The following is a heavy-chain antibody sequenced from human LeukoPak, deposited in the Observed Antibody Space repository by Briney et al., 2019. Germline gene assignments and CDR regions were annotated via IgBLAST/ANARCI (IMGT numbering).Heavy chain of an antibody. CDR1: RYPFSNHV. CDR2: LWYDGSKE. J-gene: IGHJ4*02. D-gene: IGHD3-22*01. Sequence: GGSLRLSCSASRYPFSNHVMPWVRRAPARGLGRVAVLWYDGSKESYVDCMKHRFIISRDNSKNTLHLQMNSLSAEDTAVFYCAKGGSGYWTFFDHWGQGTLVTVSS. V-gene: IGHV3-33*06. CDR3: AKGGSGYWTFFDH.